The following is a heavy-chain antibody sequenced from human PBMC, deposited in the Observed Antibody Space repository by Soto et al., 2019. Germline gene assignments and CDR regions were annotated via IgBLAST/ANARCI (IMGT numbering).Heavy chain of an antibody. D-gene: IGHD6-19*01. Sequence: QVQLVESGGGVVQPGRSLRLSCAASGFTFSSYAMHWVRQAPGKGLEWVAVISYDGSNKYYADSVKGRFTISRDNSKNTLYLEKNSLGAEDTAVYYCARETAVAGIESLPYLDYWGQGTLVTVSS. V-gene: IGHV3-30-3*01. J-gene: IGHJ4*02. CDR3: ARETAVAGIESLPYLDY. CDR1: GFTFSSYA. CDR2: ISYDGSNK.